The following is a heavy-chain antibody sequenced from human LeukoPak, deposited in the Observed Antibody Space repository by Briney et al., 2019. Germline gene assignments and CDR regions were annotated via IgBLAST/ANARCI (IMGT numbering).Heavy chain of an antibody. J-gene: IGHJ4*02. Sequence: GGSLRLSCAASGFTFSSYWMNWARQAPGKRLEWVASINHNGNVNYYVDSVKGRFTISRDNAKNSLYLQMNSLRAEDTAVYYCARDRGTVFDYWGQGTLVTVSS. D-gene: IGHD1-1*01. CDR3: ARDRGTVFDY. CDR1: GFTFSSYW. CDR2: INHNGNVN. V-gene: IGHV3-7*01.